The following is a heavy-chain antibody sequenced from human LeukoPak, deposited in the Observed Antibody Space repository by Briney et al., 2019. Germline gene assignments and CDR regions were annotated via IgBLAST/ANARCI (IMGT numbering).Heavy chain of an antibody. CDR3: ARDKLGLGELSLYDQ. V-gene: IGHV1-2*02. D-gene: IGHD3-16*02. J-gene: IGHJ5*02. CDR1: GYIFTTFG. CDR2: MNPNSGGT. Sequence: ASVRVSCKASGYIFTTFGIGWVRQAPGQGLEWMGWMNPNSGGTKSAQKFQGRVTMTRDTSISTAYMELSRLTSDDTAMYYCARDKLGLGELSLYDQWGQGTLVTVSS.